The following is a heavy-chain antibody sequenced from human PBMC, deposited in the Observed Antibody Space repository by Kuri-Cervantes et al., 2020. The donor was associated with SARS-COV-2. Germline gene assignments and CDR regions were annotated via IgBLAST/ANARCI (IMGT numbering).Heavy chain of an antibody. D-gene: IGHD3-10*01. V-gene: IGHV3-30-3*01. J-gene: IGHJ5*02. CDR2: ISYDGSNK. Sequence: LSLTCAASGFTFSSYAMSWVRQAPGKGLEWVAVISYDGSNKYYADSVKGRFTISRDNSKNTLYLQMNSLRAEDTAVYFCVTLPRSGRSQRWFSVWFDPWGQGTLVTVSS. CDR3: VTLPRSGRSQRWFSVWFDP. CDR1: GFTFSSYA.